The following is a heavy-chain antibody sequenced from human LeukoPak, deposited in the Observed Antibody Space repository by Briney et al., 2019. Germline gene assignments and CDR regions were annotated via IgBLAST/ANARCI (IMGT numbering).Heavy chain of an antibody. V-gene: IGHV4-59*01. Sequence: SETLSLTRTVSGGSLCSYYWSCSRQPPGKGLEWIGYIYYSGSTNYNPSLKSRVTISVDTSKNQFSLKLSSVTAADTAVYYWARKGTGLENWGQGTLVTVSS. CDR1: GGSLCSYY. D-gene: IGHD2-8*02. CDR3: ARKGTGLEN. J-gene: IGHJ4*02. CDR2: IYYSGST.